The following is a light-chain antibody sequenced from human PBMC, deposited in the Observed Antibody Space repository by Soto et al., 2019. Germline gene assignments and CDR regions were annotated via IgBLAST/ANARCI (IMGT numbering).Light chain of an antibody. CDR2: DTS. CDR3: LQYGRSPYT. J-gene: IGKJ2*01. V-gene: IGKV3-20*01. Sequence: EMVLTQSPGTLYLSPGERVTLSCRASQSVSSSYLAWYQQKPGQAPRLLIHDTSSRATGTPERFSGSGSATEFTLTISRLEPEDFAVYYCLQYGRSPYTFGQGTKLEI. CDR1: QSVSSSY.